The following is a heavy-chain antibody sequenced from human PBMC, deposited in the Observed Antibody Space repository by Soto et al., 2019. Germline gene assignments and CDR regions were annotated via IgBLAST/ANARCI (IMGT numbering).Heavy chain of an antibody. CDR2: INPSGGST. D-gene: IGHD2-2*01. V-gene: IGHV1-46*03. J-gene: IGHJ5*02. CDR3: ARENVVVPAARFSRWFDP. Sequence: GASLKVSCKASGYTFTIYYMHWVRQAPGQGLEWMGIINPSGGSTSYAQKFQGRVTMTRDTSTSTVYMELSSLRSEDTAVYYCARENVVVPAARFSRWFDPWGQGTLVTVSS. CDR1: GYTFTIYY.